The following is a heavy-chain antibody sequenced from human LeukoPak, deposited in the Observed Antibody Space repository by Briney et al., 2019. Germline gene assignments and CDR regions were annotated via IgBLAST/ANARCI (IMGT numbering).Heavy chain of an antibody. CDR1: GFSLSTSGVG. V-gene: IGHV2-5*01. Sequence: SGPTLVNPTQTLTLTCTFSGFSLSTSGVGVGWIRQPPGKALEWLTLIYWNDDKRYSPSLKSRLTITKDTSKNQVVLTVTNMDPVDTATYYCAHRRCSSTTCHTGEFDYWGQGTLVTVSS. CDR3: AHRRCSSTTCHTGEFDY. J-gene: IGHJ4*02. CDR2: IYWNDDK. D-gene: IGHD2-2*02.